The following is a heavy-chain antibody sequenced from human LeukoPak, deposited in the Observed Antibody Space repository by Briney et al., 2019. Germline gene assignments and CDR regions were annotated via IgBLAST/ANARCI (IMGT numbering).Heavy chain of an antibody. Sequence: GGSLRLSCAASGFTLSSYSMNWVRQAPGKGLEWVSSISRSSAYIYYADSVKGRFTISRDNAKNSLYLQMNSLRAEDMALYYCAKGSTYYYGSSAWFDYWGQGTLVTVSS. CDR1: GFTLSSYS. J-gene: IGHJ4*02. CDR2: ISRSSAYI. CDR3: AKGSTYYYGSSAWFDY. V-gene: IGHV3-21*04. D-gene: IGHD3-22*01.